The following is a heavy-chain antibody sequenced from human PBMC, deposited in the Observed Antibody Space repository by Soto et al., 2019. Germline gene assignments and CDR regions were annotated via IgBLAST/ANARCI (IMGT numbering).Heavy chain of an antibody. Sequence: EVQLVESGGGLVKPGGSLRLSCTAFGFTFNNARMNWVRQTPGKGLEWVGRIKSKTDGDTATYAAPVKGRFTISRDDSKTTLYLQMNSLKTEDTAVYYCTTGDYTSGTDHWGQGILVTVSS. CDR2: IKSKTDGDTA. V-gene: IGHV3-15*07. CDR1: GFTFNNAR. D-gene: IGHD6-19*01. J-gene: IGHJ4*02. CDR3: TTGDYTSGTDH.